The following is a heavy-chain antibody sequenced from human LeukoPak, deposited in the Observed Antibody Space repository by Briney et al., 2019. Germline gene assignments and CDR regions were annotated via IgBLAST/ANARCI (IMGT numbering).Heavy chain of an antibody. CDR1: GGSISSYY. V-gene: IGHV4-59*01. CDR3: ARELAYKFWSGYSLGVFDY. J-gene: IGHJ4*02. D-gene: IGHD3-3*01. Sequence: PSETLSLTCTVSGGSISSYYWSWIRQPPGRGLEWIGSIYYTGSTNYNPSLESRVTISVDTSKNQFSLKLSSVTAADTAVYYCARELAYKFWSGYSLGVFDYWGQGTLVTVSS. CDR2: IYYTGST.